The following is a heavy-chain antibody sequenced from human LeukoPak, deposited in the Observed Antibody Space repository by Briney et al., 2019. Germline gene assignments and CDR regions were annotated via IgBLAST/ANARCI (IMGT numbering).Heavy chain of an antibody. V-gene: IGHV1-2*02. CDR1: GYTFTSYY. CDR3: ARDLFTRKTLGNWDSRAFHI. Sequence: ASVKVSCKASGYTFTSYYMHWVRQAPGQGLEWMGIINPNSGGTNYAQNFQGRVTVTRDTSTATAYMELRWLTSDDTAVYYCARDLFTRKTLGNWDSRAFHIWGQGTMVTVSS. CDR2: INPNSGGT. J-gene: IGHJ3*02. D-gene: IGHD1-14*01.